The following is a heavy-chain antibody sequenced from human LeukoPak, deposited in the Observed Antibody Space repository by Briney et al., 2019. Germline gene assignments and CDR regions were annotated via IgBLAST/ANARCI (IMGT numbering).Heavy chain of an antibody. D-gene: IGHD1-26*01. CDR1: GFTFTSYG. CDR3: ARLSGSYASGYYYGMDV. CDR2: ISAYNGNT. Sequence: PGGSLRLSCAASGFTFTSYGISWVRQAPGQGLEWMGWISAYNGNTNYAQKLRGRVTMTTDTSTSTAYMELRSLRSDDTAVYYCARLSGSYASGYYYGMDVWGQGTTVTVSS. V-gene: IGHV1-18*01. J-gene: IGHJ6*02.